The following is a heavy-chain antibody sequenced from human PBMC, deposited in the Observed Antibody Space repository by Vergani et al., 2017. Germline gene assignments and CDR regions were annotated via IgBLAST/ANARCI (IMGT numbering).Heavy chain of an antibody. CDR1: GFTFSSYA. V-gene: IGHV3-23*01. CDR2: ISGSGGST. CDR3: AGSPEGYCSGGSCPGWFDP. J-gene: IGHJ5*02. D-gene: IGHD2-15*01. Sequence: EVQLLESGGGLVQPGGSLRLSCAASGFTFSSYAMSWVRQAPGKGLEWVSAISGSGGSTYYADSVKGRFTIPRDISKNTLYLQMNSLRAEETAVYYCAGSPEGYCSGGSCPGWFDPWGQGTLVTVSS.